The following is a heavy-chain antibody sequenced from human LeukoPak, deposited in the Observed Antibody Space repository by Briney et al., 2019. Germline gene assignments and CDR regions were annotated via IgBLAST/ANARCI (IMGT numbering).Heavy chain of an antibody. CDR1: GFTFSSYS. CDR3: ARSSRGVAHDY. Sequence: GGSLRLSCAASGFTFSSYSMNWVRQAPGKGLEWVSSISSSSSYIYYADSVKGRFTISRDNAKNSLYLQMNSLRSEDTAVYYCARSSRGVAHDYWGQGTLVTVSS. CDR2: ISSSSSYI. J-gene: IGHJ4*02. D-gene: IGHD1-26*01. V-gene: IGHV3-21*01.